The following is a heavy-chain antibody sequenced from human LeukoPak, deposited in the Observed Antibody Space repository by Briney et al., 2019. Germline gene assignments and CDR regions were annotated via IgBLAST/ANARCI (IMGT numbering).Heavy chain of an antibody. CDR1: GFSSNDYA. V-gene: IGHV3-9*02. Sequence: GGSLRLSCAASGFSSNDYAMHWVRQAPGKGLEWVSGIYWNSDRIDYADSVKGRFTISRDNAKNSLYLQMNSLRAEDTAVYYCARENVLLWGLAFDIWGQGTMVTVSS. D-gene: IGHD3-10*01. J-gene: IGHJ3*02. CDR3: ARENVLLWGLAFDI. CDR2: IYWNSDRI.